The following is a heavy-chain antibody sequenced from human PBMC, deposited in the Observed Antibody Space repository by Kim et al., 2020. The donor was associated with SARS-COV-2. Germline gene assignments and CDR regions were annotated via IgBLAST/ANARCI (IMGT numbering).Heavy chain of an antibody. V-gene: IGHV3-23*01. J-gene: IGHJ6*02. CDR3: AKVGSGDYYGSGSYYKGYYYYGMDV. D-gene: IGHD3-10*01. CDR2: ISGSGGST. CDR1: GFTFSSYA. Sequence: GGSLRLSCAASGFTFSSYAMSWVRQAPGKGLEWVSAISGSGGSTYYADSVKGRFTISRDNSKNTLYLQMNSLRAEDTAVYYCAKVGSGDYYGSGSYYKGYYYYGMDVWGQGTTVTVSS.